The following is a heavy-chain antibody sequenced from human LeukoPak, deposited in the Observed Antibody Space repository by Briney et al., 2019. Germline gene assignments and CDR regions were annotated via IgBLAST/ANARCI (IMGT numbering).Heavy chain of an antibody. CDR1: GFSISSYW. V-gene: IGHV3-7*01. Sequence: PGGSLRLSCAASGFSISSYWMTWVRQAPGKGLEWVANINQDGSEKYSVDSVKGRSTISRDNAKNSLYLQLDSLRAEDTAVYYCARDLVVVGSYFYYGMDVWGQGTTVTVSS. CDR2: INQDGSEK. J-gene: IGHJ6*02. D-gene: IGHD2-21*01. CDR3: ARDLVVVGSYFYYGMDV.